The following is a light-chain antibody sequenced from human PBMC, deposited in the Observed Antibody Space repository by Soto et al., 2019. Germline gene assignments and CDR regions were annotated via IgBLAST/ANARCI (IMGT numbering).Light chain of an antibody. V-gene: IGKV1-33*01. CDR1: QDISNY. Sequence: DIQMTQSPSSLSASVGDRVTITCQASQDISNYLNWYQQKPGKAPKLLIYGASNLETGVPSRFSGSGSGTDFTFTISIRQPEHIATYYCQQYDKLPHTVGQRTNLEIK. J-gene: IGKJ2*01. CDR2: GAS. CDR3: QQYDKLPHT.